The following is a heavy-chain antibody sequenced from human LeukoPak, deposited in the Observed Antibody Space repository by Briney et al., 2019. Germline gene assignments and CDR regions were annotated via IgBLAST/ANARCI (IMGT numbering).Heavy chain of an antibody. D-gene: IGHD3-22*01. Sequence: GGSLRLSCAASGFTFSSYAMSWVRQAPGKGLEWVSAISGSGGSTYYADSVKGRFTISRDNSKNTLYLQMNSLRAEDTAVYYCAKKDTIKLGYYDSSDLPPDVWGKGTTVTISS. CDR1: GFTFSSYA. J-gene: IGHJ6*04. CDR2: ISGSGGST. CDR3: AKKDTIKLGYYDSSDLPPDV. V-gene: IGHV3-23*01.